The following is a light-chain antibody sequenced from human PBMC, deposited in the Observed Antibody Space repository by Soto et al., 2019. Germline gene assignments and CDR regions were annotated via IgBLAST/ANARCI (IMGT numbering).Light chain of an antibody. V-gene: IGKV3-11*01. J-gene: IGKJ4*01. CDR1: QSVSSY. CDR2: DAS. CDR3: QQRSSWPLT. Sequence: ETVLTQSPATLSLSPGERATLSCRASQSVSSYLAWYQQKPGQAPRLLIYDASNRATGIPARFSGSGSGTDFTLTISGLEPADFAVYYCQQRSSWPLTFGGGTKVDIK.